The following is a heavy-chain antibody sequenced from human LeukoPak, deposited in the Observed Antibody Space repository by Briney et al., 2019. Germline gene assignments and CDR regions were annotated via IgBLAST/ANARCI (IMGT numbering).Heavy chain of an antibody. CDR2: INPSGGST. V-gene: IGHV1-46*01. J-gene: IGHJ6*02. Sequence: ASVKVSCKASGYTFTSYYMHWVRQAPGQGLEWMGIINPSGGSTSYAQKFQGRVTMTRDTSTSTVYMELSSLRSEDTAVYCCAREMTADYYYYGMDVWGQGTTVTVSS. CDR3: AREMTADYYYYGMDV. CDR1: GYTFTSYY.